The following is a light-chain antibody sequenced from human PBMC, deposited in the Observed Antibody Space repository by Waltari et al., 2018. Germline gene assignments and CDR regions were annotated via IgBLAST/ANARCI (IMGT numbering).Light chain of an antibody. J-gene: IGKJ3*01. CDR3: QQYNNWPPLFT. CDR2: GAS. V-gene: IGKV3D-15*01. Sequence: EIVMTQSPATLSVSPGDRATLSCRASQTISSNLAWYQQRPGQAPRLLIYGASNRATGIPARFIGTGSGTEFTLTISSLQSEDFAVYYCQQYNNWPPLFTFGPGTKVDMK. CDR1: QTISSN.